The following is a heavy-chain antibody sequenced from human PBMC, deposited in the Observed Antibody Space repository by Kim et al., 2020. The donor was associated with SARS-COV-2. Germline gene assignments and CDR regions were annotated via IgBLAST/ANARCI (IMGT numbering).Heavy chain of an antibody. Sequence: GGSLRLSCAASGFTFSSYAMSWVRQAPGKGLEWVSAIRGSGGRTYYADSVKGRFTISRDNSKNTLYLQMNSLRAEDTAVYYCAKDPGDYYCSGGSCYDWFDPWGQGTLVTVSS. CDR2: IRGSGGRT. CDR1: GFTFSSYA. V-gene: IGHV3-23*01. D-gene: IGHD2-15*01. CDR3: AKDPGDYYCSGGSCYDWFDP. J-gene: IGHJ5*02.